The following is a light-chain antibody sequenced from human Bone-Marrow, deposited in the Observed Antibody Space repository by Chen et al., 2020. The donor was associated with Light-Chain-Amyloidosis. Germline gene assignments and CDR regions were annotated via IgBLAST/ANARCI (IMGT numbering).Light chain of an antibody. CDR2: DDS. J-gene: IGLJ3*02. CDR3: QVWDRSSDRPV. Sequence: SYVLTQPSSVAVATGQTATIACGGNNIGSTSVHWYQQTPGQAPLLVVYDDSDRRSGIPERLSGSNSGNTATLTISRVEAGDEADYYCQVWDRSSDRPVFGGGTKLTVL. V-gene: IGLV3-21*02. CDR1: NIGSTS.